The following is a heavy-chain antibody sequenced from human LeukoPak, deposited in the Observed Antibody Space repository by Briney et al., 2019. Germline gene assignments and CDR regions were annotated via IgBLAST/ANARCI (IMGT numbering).Heavy chain of an antibody. CDR1: GFTFSSYE. J-gene: IGHJ6*03. CDR2: ISSSGSTI. CDR3: ARTRIASSGFHLSMDV. Sequence: GGSLRLSCAASGFTFSSYEMNWVRQAPGKGLEWVSYISSSGSTIYYADSLKGRFTVSRDNARNSLYLQMNSLRAEDTAVYYCARTRIASSGFHLSMDVWGKGTTVTISS. D-gene: IGHD6-19*01. V-gene: IGHV3-48*03.